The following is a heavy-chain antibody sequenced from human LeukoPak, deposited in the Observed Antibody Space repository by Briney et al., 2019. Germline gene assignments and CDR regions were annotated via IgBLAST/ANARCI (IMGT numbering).Heavy chain of an antibody. CDR1: GGTFSSYA. CDR2: IIPIFGTA. CDR3: AREAMELENFDY. D-gene: IGHD1-1*01. J-gene: IGHJ4*02. V-gene: IGHV1-69*13. Sequence: SVKVSCKASGGTFSSYAISWVRQAPGQGLEWMGGIIPIFGTANYAQKFQGRVTITADESTSTAYMELSSLRSEDTAVYYRAREAMELENFDYWGQGTLVTVSS.